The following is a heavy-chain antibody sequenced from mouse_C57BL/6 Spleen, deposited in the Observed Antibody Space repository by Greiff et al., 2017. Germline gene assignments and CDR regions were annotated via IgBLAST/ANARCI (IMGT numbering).Heavy chain of an antibody. CDR3: ARSGAYGNYGYFDY. CDR2: IYPRSGNT. J-gene: IGHJ2*01. V-gene: IGHV1-81*01. CDR1: GYTFTSYG. Sequence: QVQLQQSGAELARPGASVKLSCKASGYTFTSYGISWVKQRTGQGLEWIGEIYPRSGNTYYNEKFKGKATLTADKSSSTAYMELRSLTSEDSAVYFCARSGAYGNYGYFDYWGQGTTLTVSS. D-gene: IGHD2-1*01.